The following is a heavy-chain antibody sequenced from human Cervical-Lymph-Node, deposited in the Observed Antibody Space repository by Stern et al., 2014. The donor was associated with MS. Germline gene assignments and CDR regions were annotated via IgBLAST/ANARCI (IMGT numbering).Heavy chain of an antibody. Sequence: QVTLKESGPTLVKPTMTLTLTCSLSGFSIRTNGVGVGWIRQPPGKALEWLGVIYWDDDKRYSPSLSSRLTITKDTSKNQVVLTMTNVDPADTATYYCARSPIDSWMSFVYFDYWGQGTLVTVSS. V-gene: IGHV2-5*02. CDR3: ARSPIDSWMSFVYFDY. J-gene: IGHJ4*02. CDR2: IYWDDDK. CDR1: GFSIRTNGVG. D-gene: IGHD1-20*01.